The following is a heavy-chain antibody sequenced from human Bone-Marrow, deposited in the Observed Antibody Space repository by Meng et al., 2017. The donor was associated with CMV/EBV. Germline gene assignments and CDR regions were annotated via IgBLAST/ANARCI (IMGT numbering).Heavy chain of an antibody. V-gene: IGHV3-21*01. CDR3: ARARVDIVGATTFDY. Sequence: GGSLRLSCAASGFTFSSYSMNWVRQAPGKGLEWVSSISSSSSYIYYADSVKGRFTISRDNAKNSLYLQMNSLRAEDTAVYYCARARVDIVGATTFDYWGQGTLVTVPS. CDR1: GFTFSSYS. D-gene: IGHD1-26*01. CDR2: ISSSSSYI. J-gene: IGHJ4*02.